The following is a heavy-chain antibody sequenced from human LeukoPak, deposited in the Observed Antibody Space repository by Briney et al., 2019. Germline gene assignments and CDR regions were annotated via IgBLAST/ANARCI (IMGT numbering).Heavy chain of an antibody. D-gene: IGHD6-13*01. Sequence: GASVKVSCRASGGTFSSYAISWVRQAPGQGLEWMGRIIPILGIANYAQKFQGRVTITADKSTSTAYMQLSSLRSEDTAVYYCARAKQQLVPFLFDYWGQGTLVTVSS. CDR2: IIPILGIA. V-gene: IGHV1-69*04. CDR3: ARAKQQLVPFLFDY. J-gene: IGHJ4*02. CDR1: GGTFSSYA.